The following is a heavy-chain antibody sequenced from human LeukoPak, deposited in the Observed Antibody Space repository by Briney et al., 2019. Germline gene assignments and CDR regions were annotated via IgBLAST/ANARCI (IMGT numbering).Heavy chain of an antibody. Sequence: PSETLSLTCTVSGGSFSSNSFYWGWIRQPPGKGLEWIGNIYYSGSTNYNPSLKSRVTISIDTSKNQFSLKLSSVTAADTAVYYCARLSTTETGPEYWGQRTLVTVSS. CDR3: ARLSTTETGPEY. D-gene: IGHD4-17*01. CDR1: GGSFSSNSFY. V-gene: IGHV4-39*01. J-gene: IGHJ4*02. CDR2: IYYSGST.